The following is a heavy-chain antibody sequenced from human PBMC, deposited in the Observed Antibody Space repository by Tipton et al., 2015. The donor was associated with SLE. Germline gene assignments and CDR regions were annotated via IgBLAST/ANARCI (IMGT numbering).Heavy chain of an antibody. D-gene: IGHD2-15*01. CDR3: ARHYCSGGRCYDDY. Sequence: TLSLTCTVSGHSISNGDYYWSWFRQLPGKGLEWIGYIYYTGSTYYNPSLKSRVTLSVDTSKNQFSLKLNSVTAADTAVYYCARHYCSGGRCYDDYWGQGTLVTVSS. J-gene: IGHJ4*02. CDR2: IYYTGST. CDR1: GHSISNGDYY. V-gene: IGHV4-31*03.